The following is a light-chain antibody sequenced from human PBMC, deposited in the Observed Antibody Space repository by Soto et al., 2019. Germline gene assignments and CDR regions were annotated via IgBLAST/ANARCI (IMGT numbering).Light chain of an antibody. CDR1: QTIYSN. CDR2: SAS. J-gene: IGKJ1*01. Sequence: IQMTQSPATLSVSPGERATLSCRASQTIYSNVAWYQQRPGQAPRLLIYSASARATGIPARFSGSGSGQELTLKIGSLQPEDSAVYSGLQYQNLGTFVQGTKADIX. CDR3: LQYQNLGT. V-gene: IGKV3-15*01.